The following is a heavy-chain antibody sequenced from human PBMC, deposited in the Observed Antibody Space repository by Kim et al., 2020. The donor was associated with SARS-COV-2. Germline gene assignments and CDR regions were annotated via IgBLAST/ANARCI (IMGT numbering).Heavy chain of an antibody. CDR3: ARVIWGSFRYTDY. D-gene: IGHD3-16*02. Sequence: YAQALTGRFVFSLDTSVSTAFLQISSLKAEDTALYYCARVIWGSFRYTDYWGQGTLVTVSS. V-gene: IGHV7-4-1*02. J-gene: IGHJ4*02.